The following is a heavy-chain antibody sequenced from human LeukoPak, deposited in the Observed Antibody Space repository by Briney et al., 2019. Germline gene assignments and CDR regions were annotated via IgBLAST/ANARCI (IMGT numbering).Heavy chain of an antibody. CDR3: ARGVGSGYTDD. Sequence: PSETLSLTCTVSGYSISSDYYWGWIRQPPGRGLEWIGTIYHSGSTYYNPSLKSRVTISVDTSKKQFSLKLSSVTAADTAVYYCARGVGSGYTDDWGQGTLVTVSS. J-gene: IGHJ4*02. CDR1: GYSISSDYY. CDR2: IYHSGST. V-gene: IGHV4-38-2*02. D-gene: IGHD3-22*01.